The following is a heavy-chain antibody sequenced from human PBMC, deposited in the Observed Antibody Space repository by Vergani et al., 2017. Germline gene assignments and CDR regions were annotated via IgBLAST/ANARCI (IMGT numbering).Heavy chain of an antibody. CDR2: IYYSGST. J-gene: IGHJ5*02. CDR3: ARDNSGYDYNWFDP. V-gene: IGHV4-34*01. Sequence: QVQLQQWGAGLLKPSETLSLTCAVYGGSFSGYYWSWIRQPPGKGLEWIGYIYYSGSTYYNPSLKSRVTISVDTSKNQFSLKLSSVTAADTAVYYCARDNSGYDYNWFDPWGQGTLVTVSS. CDR1: GGSFSGYY. D-gene: IGHD5-12*01.